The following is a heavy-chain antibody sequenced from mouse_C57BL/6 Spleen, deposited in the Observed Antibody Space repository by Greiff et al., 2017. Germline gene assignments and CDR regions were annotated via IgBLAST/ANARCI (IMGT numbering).Heavy chain of an antibody. Sequence: EVQWVESGGGLVKPGGSLKLSCAASGFTFSDYGMHWVRQAPEKGLEWVAYISSGSSTIYYADTVKGRFTISRDNAKNTLFLQMTSLRSEDTAMYYCARPYYYGSSYYAMDYWGQGTSVTVSS. D-gene: IGHD1-1*01. V-gene: IGHV5-17*01. CDR1: GFTFSDYG. CDR2: ISSGSSTI. CDR3: ARPYYYGSSYYAMDY. J-gene: IGHJ4*01.